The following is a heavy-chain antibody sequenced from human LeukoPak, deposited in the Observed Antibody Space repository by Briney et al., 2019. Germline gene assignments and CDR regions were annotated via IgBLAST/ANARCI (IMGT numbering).Heavy chain of an antibody. D-gene: IGHD6-13*01. CDR2: INHSGST. J-gene: IGHJ6*03. V-gene: IGHV4-34*01. CDR1: GGSLSGYY. CDR3: ARVSIAAAGIYYYYMDV. Sequence: PSETLSLTCAVYGGSLSGYYWSWIRQPPGKGLEWIGEINHSGSTNYNPSLKSRVTISVDTSKNQFSLKLSSVTAADTAVYYCARVSIAAAGIYYYYMDVWGKGTTVTVSS.